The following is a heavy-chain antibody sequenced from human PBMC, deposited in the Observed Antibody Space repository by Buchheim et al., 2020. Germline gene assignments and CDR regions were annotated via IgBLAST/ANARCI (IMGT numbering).Heavy chain of an antibody. Sequence: QVLLQESGPGLVKPSQTLSLTCSVSGDSIRSGGYYWSWIRQHPGKGLEWIGYMYYSGTTYYNPSLRSRVTISLDTAKNQLSLKLNSVTAADTAVYYSARRDGFNQVFDFWGRGTL. J-gene: IGHJ4*02. CDR1: GDSIRSGGYY. V-gene: IGHV4-31*03. D-gene: IGHD5-24*01. CDR3: ARRDGFNQVFDF. CDR2: MYYSGTT.